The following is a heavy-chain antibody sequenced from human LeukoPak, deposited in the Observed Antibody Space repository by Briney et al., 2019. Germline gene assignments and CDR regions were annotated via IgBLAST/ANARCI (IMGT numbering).Heavy chain of an antibody. J-gene: IGHJ5*02. CDR1: GYTFTNYG. D-gene: IGHD1-26*01. Sequence: WASVKVSCKASGYTFTNYGITWVRQAPGQGLEWMGWMNPNSGNTGSAQKFQGRVTTTRSTSISTAYMELSSLRSEDTAVYYCMRGSSGTYHGIYNWFDPWGQGTLVTVSS. CDR3: MRGSSGTYHGIYNWFDP. CDR2: MNPNSGNT. V-gene: IGHV1-8*01.